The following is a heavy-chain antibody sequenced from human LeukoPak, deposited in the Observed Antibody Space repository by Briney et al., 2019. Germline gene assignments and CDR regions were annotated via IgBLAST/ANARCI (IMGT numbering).Heavy chain of an antibody. Sequence: GGSLRLSCAASGFTFSTYWMHWVRQAPGKGLVWVSRINSDGTSTIYADSVKGRFTISRDNAKNTLYLQMNSLRAEDTAVYHCAKAGYSSGYDHWGQGTLVTVSS. D-gene: IGHD6-19*01. V-gene: IGHV3-74*01. J-gene: IGHJ4*02. CDR3: AKAGYSSGYDH. CDR1: GFTFSTYW. CDR2: INSDGTST.